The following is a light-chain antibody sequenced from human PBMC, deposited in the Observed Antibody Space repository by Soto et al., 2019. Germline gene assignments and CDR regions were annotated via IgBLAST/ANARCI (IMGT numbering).Light chain of an antibody. CDR1: QSVSSIY. CDR3: QQYNNWPRT. Sequence: EIVMTQAPGTLSLSPGERSTLSCRASQSVSSIYLGWYQQKPGQAPRLLIYGASTRATGIPARFSGSGSGTEFTLTISSLQSEDFAVYYCQQYNNWPRTFGQGTKVDI. J-gene: IGKJ1*01. CDR2: GAS. V-gene: IGKV3-15*01.